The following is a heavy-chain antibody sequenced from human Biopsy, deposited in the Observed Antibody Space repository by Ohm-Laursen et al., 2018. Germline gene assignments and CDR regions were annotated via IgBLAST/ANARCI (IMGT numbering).Heavy chain of an antibody. D-gene: IGHD6-19*01. CDR1: GYSFTSYY. V-gene: IGHV1-46*01. CDR3: ARSTGWYGDLYYFDY. Sequence: SSVKVSCKASGYSFTSYYMHWVRQAPGQELEWMGMINPSGSTTSYPQIFQGRVTMTRDTSKSTVYMELSSLRSADTAVYFCARSTGWYGDLYYFDYWGQGTLVTVSS. CDR2: INPSGSTT. J-gene: IGHJ4*02.